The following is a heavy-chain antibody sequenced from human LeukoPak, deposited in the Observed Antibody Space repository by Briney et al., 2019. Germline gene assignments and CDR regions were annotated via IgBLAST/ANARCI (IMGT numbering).Heavy chain of an antibody. CDR3: ARMGRYYDILTGYYPEYFDY. D-gene: IGHD3-9*01. CDR1: GGSISSSSYY. J-gene: IGHJ4*02. V-gene: IGHV4-39*01. CDR2: IYYSGST. Sequence: SETLSLTCTVSGGSISSSSYYWGWIRQPPGKGLEWIGSIYYSGSTYYNPSLKSRVTISVDTSKNQFSLKLSFVTAADTAVYYCARMGRYYDILTGYYPEYFDYWGQGTLVTVSS.